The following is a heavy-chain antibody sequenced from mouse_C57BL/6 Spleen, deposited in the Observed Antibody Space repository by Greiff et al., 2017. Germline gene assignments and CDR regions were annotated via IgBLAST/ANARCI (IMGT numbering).Heavy chain of an antibody. CDR2: INPGSGGT. D-gene: IGHD1-1*01. J-gene: IGHJ2*01. Sequence: QVQLQQSGAELVRPGTSVKVSCKASGYAFTNYLIEWVKQRPGQGLEWIGVINPGSGGTNYNEKFKGKATLTADKSSSTAYMQLSSLTSEDSAVYCCARSNYYGSSYHFDYWGQGTTRTVSS. CDR3: ARSNYYGSSYHFDY. V-gene: IGHV1-54*01. CDR1: GYAFTNYL.